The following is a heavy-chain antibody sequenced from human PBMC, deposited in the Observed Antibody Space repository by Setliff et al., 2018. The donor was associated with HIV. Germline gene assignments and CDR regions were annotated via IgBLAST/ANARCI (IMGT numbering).Heavy chain of an antibody. CDR2: INGNGQTT. J-gene: IGHJ4*02. D-gene: IGHD3-3*01. V-gene: IGHV3-64*04. CDR1: GFTFSSFS. Sequence: GGSLRLSCSSYGFTFSSFSMHWVRQAPGKGLQYVAGINGNGQTTYYADSVKGRFTISRDNAKNSLYLQMNSLTAEDTAVYYCARDVSWRVRTYIDYWGQGALVTV. CDR3: ARDVSWRVRTYIDY.